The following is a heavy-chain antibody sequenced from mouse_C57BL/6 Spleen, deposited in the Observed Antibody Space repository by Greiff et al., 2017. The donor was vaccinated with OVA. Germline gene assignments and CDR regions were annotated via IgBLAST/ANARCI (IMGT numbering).Heavy chain of an antibody. D-gene: IGHD2-2*01. J-gene: IGHJ2*01. V-gene: IGHV5-4*01. CDR3: ARDRGYDEGYYFDY. CDR2: ISDGGSYT. CDR1: GFTFSSYA. Sequence: EVKLVESGGGLVKPGGSLKLSCAASGFTFSSYAMSWVRQTPEKRLEWVATISDGGSYTYYPDNVKGRFTISRDNAKNNLYLQMSHLKSEDTAMYYCARDRGYDEGYYFDYWGQGTTLTVSS.